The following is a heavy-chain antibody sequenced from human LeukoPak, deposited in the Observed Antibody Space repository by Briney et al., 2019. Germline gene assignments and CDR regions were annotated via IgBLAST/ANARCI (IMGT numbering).Heavy chain of an antibody. V-gene: IGHV3-23*01. CDR1: GFTFSSYA. CDR2: ISGSGGST. Sequence: GGSLRLSCAASGFTFSSYAMSWVRQAPGKGLEWVSAISGSGGSTYYADSVKGRFTISRDNSKNTLYLQMNSLRAEGTAVYYCAKDQGYYGSGTDAFDIWGQGTMVTVSS. D-gene: IGHD3-10*01. J-gene: IGHJ3*02. CDR3: AKDQGYYGSGTDAFDI.